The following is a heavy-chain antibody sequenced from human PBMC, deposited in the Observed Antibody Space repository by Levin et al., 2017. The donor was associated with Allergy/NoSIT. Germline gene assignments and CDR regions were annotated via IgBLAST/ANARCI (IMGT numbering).Heavy chain of an antibody. CDR2: ISNDGNNK. Sequence: RSGGSLRLSCAPSGFPFNIYGMNWVRQAPGKGLEWVATISNDGNNKYYADSVKGRFTISRDNSKNTLHLHMSSLRPEDTAIYYCAKDWMIVVVPAVEAGGRMDLCGQGTTVTV. CDR1: GFPFNIYG. CDR3: AKDWMIVVVPAVEAGGRMDL. V-gene: IGHV3-30*18. J-gene: IGHJ6*02. D-gene: IGHD2-2*01.